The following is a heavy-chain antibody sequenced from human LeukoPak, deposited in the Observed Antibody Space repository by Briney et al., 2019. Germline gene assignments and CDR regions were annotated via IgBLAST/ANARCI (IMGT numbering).Heavy chain of an antibody. D-gene: IGHD3-10*01. Sequence: EGSLRLSCAASGFTFSSYSMNWVRQAPGKGLEWVSYISSSSSTIYYADSVKGRFTISRDNAKNSLYLQMNSLRAEDTAVYYCARDPGWFLRFGELLPYYFDYWGQGTLVTVSS. CDR1: GFTFSSYS. CDR3: ARDPGWFLRFGELLPYYFDY. CDR2: ISSSSSTI. V-gene: IGHV3-48*01. J-gene: IGHJ4*02.